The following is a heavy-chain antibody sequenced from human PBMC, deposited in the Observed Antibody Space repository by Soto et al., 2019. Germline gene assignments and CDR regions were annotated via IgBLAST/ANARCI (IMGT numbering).Heavy chain of an antibody. J-gene: IGHJ4*02. CDR1: GGSFSGYY. CDR2: INHSGST. V-gene: IGHV4-34*01. Sequence: SETLSLTCAVYGGSFSGYYWSWIRQPPGKGLEWIGEINHSGSTNYNPSLKSRVTISVDTSKNQFSLKLSSVTAADTAVYYCARGQSLTGTTLIDYWGQGTLVTVSS. CDR3: ARGQSLTGTTLIDY. D-gene: IGHD1-7*01.